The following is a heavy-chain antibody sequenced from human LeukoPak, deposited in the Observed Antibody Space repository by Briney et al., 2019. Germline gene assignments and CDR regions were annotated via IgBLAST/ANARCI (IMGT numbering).Heavy chain of an antibody. CDR1: GFAFSSYS. D-gene: IGHD2-2*01. CDR2: ISSSSYI. V-gene: IGHV3-21*01. Sequence: PGGSLRLSCAASGFAFSSYSMNWVRQAPGKGLEWVSSISSSSYIYYEDSVKGRFTISRDNAKNSLYLQMNSLRAEDTAVYYCARVSPCSSTSCPDYWGQGTLVTVSS. J-gene: IGHJ4*02. CDR3: ARVSPCSSTSCPDY.